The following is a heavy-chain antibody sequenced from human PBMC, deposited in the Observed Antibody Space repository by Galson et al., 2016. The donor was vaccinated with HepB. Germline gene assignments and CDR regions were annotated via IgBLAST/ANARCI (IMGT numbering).Heavy chain of an antibody. CDR2: IDPSDSYT. V-gene: IGHV5-10-1*01. CDR3: ARRSGVAATDYYYYYMDV. D-gene: IGHD2-15*01. CDR1: GSSFTNYW. Sequence: QSGAEVKKPGESLRISCTGSGSSFTNYWITWVRQMPGKGLEWMGTIDPSDSYTNYSPSFQGHVTISADKSISTAYLQWSSLKASDTAMYYCARRSGVAATDYYYYYMDVWGKGATVTVSS. J-gene: IGHJ6*03.